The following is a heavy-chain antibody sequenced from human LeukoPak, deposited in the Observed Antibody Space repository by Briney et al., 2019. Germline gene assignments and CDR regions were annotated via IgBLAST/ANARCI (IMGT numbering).Heavy chain of an antibody. CDR1: GYTFTSYG. V-gene: IGHV1-18*01. J-gene: IGHJ4*02. Sequence: ASVKVSCKASGYTFTSYGISWVRQAPGQGLEWMGWISAYNGNTNYAQKLQGRVTMTTDTSTSTAYMELRSLRSDDTAVCYCARVRGSIAVAGNVRGKWYYFDYWGQGTLVTVSS. CDR2: ISAYNGNT. D-gene: IGHD6-19*01. CDR3: ARVRGSIAVAGNVRGKWYYFDY.